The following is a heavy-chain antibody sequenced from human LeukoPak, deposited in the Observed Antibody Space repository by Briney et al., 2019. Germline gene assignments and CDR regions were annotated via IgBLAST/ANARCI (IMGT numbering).Heavy chain of an antibody. CDR3: ARDRLFDGNDFWSGYSYYFDY. Sequence: TSETLSLTCTVSGGSISSSSYYWGWIRQPPGKGLEWIGSIYYSGSTYYNPSLKSRVTISVDTSKNQFSLKLSSVTAADTAVYYCARDRLFDGNDFWSGYSYYFDYWGQGTLVTVSS. V-gene: IGHV4-39*07. D-gene: IGHD3-3*01. J-gene: IGHJ4*02. CDR2: IYYSGST. CDR1: GGSISSSSYY.